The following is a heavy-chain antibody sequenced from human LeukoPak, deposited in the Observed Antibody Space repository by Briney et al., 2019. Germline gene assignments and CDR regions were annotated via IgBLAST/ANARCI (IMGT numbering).Heavy chain of an antibody. Sequence: GGSLRLSCAASGFTFSSYAMHWVRQAPGKGLEWVAVISYDGSNKYYADSVKGRFTISRDNSKNTLYLQMNSLRAEDTAVYYCAKDRPLAAAFIYWGQGTLVTVSS. CDR3: AKDRPLAAAFIY. CDR2: ISYDGSNK. CDR1: GFTFSSYA. D-gene: IGHD6-13*01. V-gene: IGHV3-30-3*01. J-gene: IGHJ4*02.